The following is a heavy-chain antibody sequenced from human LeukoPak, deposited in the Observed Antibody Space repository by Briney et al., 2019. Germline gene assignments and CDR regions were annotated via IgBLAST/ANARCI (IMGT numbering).Heavy chain of an antibody. CDR1: GFAFSSYS. CDR3: ARQDYYYMDV. J-gene: IGHJ6*03. V-gene: IGHV3-21*01. Sequence: GRSLRLSCAASGFAFSSYSMNWVRQAPGKGLEWVSSISSSSIYIYYADSVKGRFTISRDNAKNSLYLQMNSLRAENTAVYYCARQDYYYMDVWGKGTTVTVSS. CDR2: ISSSSIYI.